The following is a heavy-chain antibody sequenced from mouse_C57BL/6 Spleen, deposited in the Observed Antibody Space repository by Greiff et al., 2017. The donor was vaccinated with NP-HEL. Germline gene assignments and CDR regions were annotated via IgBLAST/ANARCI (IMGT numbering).Heavy chain of an antibody. D-gene: IGHD2-1*01. Sequence: EVQLQQSGPELVKPGASVKISCKASGYTFTDYYMNWVKQSHGKSLEWIGDINPNNGGTSYNQKFKGKATLTVDKSSSTAYMELRSLTSEDSAVYYCANGNWAYWGQGTLVTVSA. CDR3: ANGNWAY. J-gene: IGHJ3*01. CDR2: INPNNGGT. V-gene: IGHV1-26*01. CDR1: GYTFTDYY.